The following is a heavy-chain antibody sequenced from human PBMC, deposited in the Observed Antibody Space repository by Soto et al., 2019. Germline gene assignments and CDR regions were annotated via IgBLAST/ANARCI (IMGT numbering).Heavy chain of an antibody. J-gene: IGHJ5*02. CDR1: EFTLRSYW. Sequence: GGSLRLSCAASEFTLRSYWMHWVRQAPGKGLEGVTVISSDGNNKYYADSVRGRFTISRDNSKNTLFLQMNSLRAEDTAMYYCAKDRPVKARSGSLSSWGQGTLVTVSS. D-gene: IGHD1-26*01. CDR3: AKDRPVKARSGSLSS. V-gene: IGHV3-30*18. CDR2: ISSDGNNK.